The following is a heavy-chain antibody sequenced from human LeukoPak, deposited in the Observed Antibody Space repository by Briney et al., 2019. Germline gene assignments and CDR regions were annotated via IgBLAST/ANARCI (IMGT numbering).Heavy chain of an antibody. Sequence: ASVKVSCKASGYTFADCYVHWVRQAPGQGLEWMGWINPNGGGTKYAQRFQGRVTMTRVTSISTAYMELSRLRSDDTAVYYCARDVEVGGIDYWGQGTLVTVSS. CDR3: ARDVEVGGIDY. CDR1: GYTFADCY. CDR2: INPNGGGT. V-gene: IGHV1-2*02. J-gene: IGHJ4*02. D-gene: IGHD6-19*01.